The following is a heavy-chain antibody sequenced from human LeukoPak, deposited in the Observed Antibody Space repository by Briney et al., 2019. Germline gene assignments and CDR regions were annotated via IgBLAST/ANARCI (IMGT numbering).Heavy chain of an antibody. Sequence: GGSLRLSCAASGFTFSSYCMNWVRQAPGNGLEWVSSISSSSSYIYYADSVKGRFTISRDNAKNSLYLQMNSLRAEDTAVYYCARDPDLKYCSSTSCYDDYWGQGTLVTVSS. J-gene: IGHJ4*02. CDR1: GFTFSSYC. D-gene: IGHD2-2*01. CDR2: ISSSSSYI. V-gene: IGHV3-21*01. CDR3: ARDPDLKYCSSTSCYDDY.